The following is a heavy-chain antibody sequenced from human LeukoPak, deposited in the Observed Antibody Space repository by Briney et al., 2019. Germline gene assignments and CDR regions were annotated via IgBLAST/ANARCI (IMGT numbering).Heavy chain of an antibody. CDR2: ISSDTKNT. CDR3: ARDMGLIMFDL. V-gene: IGHV3-23*01. Sequence: GGSLRLSCAASGFIFTDYAMSWVRQAPGKGLEWVSTISSDTKNTHYADSVKGRFTISRDNSKSTLFLQMNRVRGEDTDKYFCARDMGLIMFDLWGQGTLVTVSS. D-gene: IGHD3/OR15-3a*01. J-gene: IGHJ4*02. CDR1: GFIFTDYA.